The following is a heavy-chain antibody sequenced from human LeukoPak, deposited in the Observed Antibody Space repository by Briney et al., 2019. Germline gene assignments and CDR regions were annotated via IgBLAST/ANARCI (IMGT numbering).Heavy chain of an antibody. CDR2: VSRDGGTK. V-gene: IGHV3-30*03. CDR3: ARPRGPSDAFDI. Sequence: GGSLRLSCSASGFTFSSYGIHWVRQAPGKGLEWVIVVSRDGGTKYYSDSVKGRFTISRDNSENTLYLQMNSLRPEDTAVYYCARPRGPSDAFDIWGQGTMVTVSS. CDR1: GFTFSSYG. D-gene: IGHD3-16*01. J-gene: IGHJ3*02.